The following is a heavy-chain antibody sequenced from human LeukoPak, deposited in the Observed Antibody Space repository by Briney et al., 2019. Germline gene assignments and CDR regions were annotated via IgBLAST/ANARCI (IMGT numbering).Heavy chain of an antibody. J-gene: IGHJ6*02. D-gene: IGHD6-13*01. Sequence: GGSLRLSCAASGFTFSDYYMSWIRQAPGKGLEWVSYISSSGRTIYYADSVKGRFTISRDNAKNSLYLQMNSLRAEDTAVYYCARPKAAGDYYYYYGMDVWGQGTTVTVSS. CDR1: GFTFSDYY. CDR3: ARPKAAGDYYYYYGMDV. CDR2: ISSSGRTI. V-gene: IGHV3-11*01.